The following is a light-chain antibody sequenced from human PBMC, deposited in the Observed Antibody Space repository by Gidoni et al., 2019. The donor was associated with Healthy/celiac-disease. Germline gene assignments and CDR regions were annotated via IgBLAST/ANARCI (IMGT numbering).Light chain of an antibody. V-gene: IGKV1-33*01. CDR2: DAA. Sequence: DIQMTQSPSSLSASVGDRVPITCQASQDISNYLNWYQQKPGKAPKLLIYDAANLETGVPSGFSGSGSGTDFTFTISSLQPEDIATYYCRQYDNLPLYTFGQGTKLEIK. J-gene: IGKJ2*01. CDR1: QDISNY. CDR3: RQYDNLPLYT.